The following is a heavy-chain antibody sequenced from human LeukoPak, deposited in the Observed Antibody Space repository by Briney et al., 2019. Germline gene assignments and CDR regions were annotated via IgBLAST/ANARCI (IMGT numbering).Heavy chain of an antibody. CDR1: GLTVSNRW. Sequence: PGGSLSLSCAASGLTVSNRWMHWVRHAPGKGLVWVSRIIGDGTYATYADSVKGRFTISRDSAKNTLYLQMNSLRAEETAVYYCAGPVRSSYYCMGYWGQGTLVTVSS. D-gene: IGHD1-26*01. CDR2: IIGDGTYA. V-gene: IGHV3-74*01. J-gene: IGHJ4*02. CDR3: AGPVRSSYYCMGY.